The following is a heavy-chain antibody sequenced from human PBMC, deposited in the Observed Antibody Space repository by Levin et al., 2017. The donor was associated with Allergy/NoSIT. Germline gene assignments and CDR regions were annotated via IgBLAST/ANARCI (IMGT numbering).Heavy chain of an antibody. CDR3: GRDGLPY. Sequence: GGSLRLSCVGSGFTFSSYSFNWVRQAPGKGLEWVSGISFSNNYTHYADSVKGRFTISRDNARNSQYLQMNSLRVEDTAVYYCGRDGLPYWGQGTLVTVSS. J-gene: IGHJ4*02. CDR1: GFTFSSYS. V-gene: IGHV3-21*01. CDR2: ISFSNNYT.